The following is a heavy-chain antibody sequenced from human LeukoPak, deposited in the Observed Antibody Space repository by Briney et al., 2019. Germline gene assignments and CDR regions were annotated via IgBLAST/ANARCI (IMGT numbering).Heavy chain of an antibody. CDR1: GFTFSSYW. J-gene: IGHJ4*02. CDR3: SSGPLTGSGSYLLGLD. V-gene: IGHV3-74*03. CDR2: INTYGSIT. Sequence: PGGSLRLSCAASGFTFSSYWMHWVSQVPGEGLVWVSRINTYGSITTYADSVKGRFTISRDNAKKTLYLQMNSLRAEDTAIYYCSSGPLTGSGSYLLGLDWRQGTLVTVSS. D-gene: IGHD3-10*01.